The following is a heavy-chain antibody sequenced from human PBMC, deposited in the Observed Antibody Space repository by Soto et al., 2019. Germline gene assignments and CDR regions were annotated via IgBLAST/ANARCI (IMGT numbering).Heavy chain of an antibody. Sequence: SETLSLTCTVSGGSISSYYWSWIRQPPGKGLEWIGYIYYSGSTNYNPSLKSRVTISVDTSASTAYMELSSLRSEDTAVYYCARGFRGGDADWFDPWGQGTLVTVSS. CDR2: IYYSGST. CDR3: ARGFRGGDADWFDP. CDR1: GGSISSYY. V-gene: IGHV4-59*01. J-gene: IGHJ5*02. D-gene: IGHD2-21*02.